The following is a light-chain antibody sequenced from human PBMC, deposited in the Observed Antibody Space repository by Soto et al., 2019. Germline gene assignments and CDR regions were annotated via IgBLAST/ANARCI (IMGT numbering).Light chain of an antibody. V-gene: IGLV4-60*02. J-gene: IGLJ2*01. CDR3: ETWDSNTRV. CDR2: LEGSGSY. Sequence: QLVLTQSSSASASLGSSVKITCTLSSGHSSYIIAWHQQQPGKAPRYLMKLEGSGSYNKGSGVPDRFSGSSSGADRYLTIYNLQFEDEADYYCETWDSNTRVFGGGTKLTVL. CDR1: SGHSSYI.